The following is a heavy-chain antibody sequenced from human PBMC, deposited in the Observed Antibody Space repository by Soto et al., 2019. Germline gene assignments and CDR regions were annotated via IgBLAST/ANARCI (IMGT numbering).Heavy chain of an antibody. J-gene: IGHJ4*02. CDR1: GFTFSSYA. Sequence: QVQLVESGGGVVQPGRSLRLSCAASGFTFSSYAMHWVRQAPGKGLKWVAVMSYDGSNKYYADSVKGRFTISRDNSKNTLYLQRNSLRVEDTAVYYCARDRTLFGTGSTYYFDYWGQGTLVAVSS. D-gene: IGHD1-1*01. CDR2: MSYDGSNK. CDR3: ARDRTLFGTGSTYYFDY. V-gene: IGHV3-30-3*01.